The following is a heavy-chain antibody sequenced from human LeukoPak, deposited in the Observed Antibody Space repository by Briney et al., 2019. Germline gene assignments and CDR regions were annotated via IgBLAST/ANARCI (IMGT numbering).Heavy chain of an antibody. V-gene: IGHV3-23*01. CDR1: GFTFSSYA. D-gene: IGHD4-4*01. CDR2: ISGSGGST. J-gene: IGHJ6*02. Sequence: GGSLRLSCAASGFTFSSYAMSWVRQAPGKGLEWVSAISGSGGSTYYADSVKGRFTISRDNAKNSLYLQMNSLRAEDTAVYYCARDGGYSNYANSMDVWGQGTTVTVSS. CDR3: ARDGGYSNYANSMDV.